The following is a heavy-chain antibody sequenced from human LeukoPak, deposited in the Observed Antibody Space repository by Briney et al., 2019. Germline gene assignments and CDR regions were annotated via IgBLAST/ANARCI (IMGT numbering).Heavy chain of an antibody. CDR1: GGSVTSGNYY. Sequence: SETLSLTCTVSGGSVTSGNYYWGWIRQPPGNGLERIGNMFYSGNTYYNPSLKSRVTMSVDTSKNQFSLKLSSVTAADTAVYYCARMATSGPVFYYYYYMDVWGKGATVTVS. V-gene: IGHV4-39*01. J-gene: IGHJ6*03. CDR2: MFYSGNT. D-gene: IGHD5-24*01. CDR3: ARMATSGPVFYYYYYMDV.